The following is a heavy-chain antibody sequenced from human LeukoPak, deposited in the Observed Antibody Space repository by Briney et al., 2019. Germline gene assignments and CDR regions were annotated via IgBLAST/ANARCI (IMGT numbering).Heavy chain of an antibody. D-gene: IGHD3-10*01. V-gene: IGHV3-23*01. Sequence: GGSLRLSCAASGFTFSSCAMSWVRQAPGKGLEWVSAISGSGGRPYYADSVKGRFTISRDNSKNTLYLQMNSLRAEDTAVYYCANFGSFSPIDYWGQGTLVTVSS. CDR3: ANFGSFSPIDY. J-gene: IGHJ4*02. CDR1: GFTFSSCA. CDR2: ISGSGGRP.